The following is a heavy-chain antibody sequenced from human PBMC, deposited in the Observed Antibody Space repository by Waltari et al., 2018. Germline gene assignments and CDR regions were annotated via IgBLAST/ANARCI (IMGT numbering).Heavy chain of an antibody. V-gene: IGHV1-69*13. CDR2: IIPIFGTA. D-gene: IGHD3-10*01. J-gene: IGHJ2*01. CDR1: GGTLSSYA. CDR3: ARDRGDGYNGAYWYFDL. Sequence: QVQLVQSGAEVKKPGSSVKVSCKASGGTLSSYAISWVRQAPGQGLEWMGGIIPIFGTANYAQKFQGRVTITADESTSTAYMELSSLRSEDTAVYYCARDRGDGYNGAYWYFDLWGRGTLVTVSS.